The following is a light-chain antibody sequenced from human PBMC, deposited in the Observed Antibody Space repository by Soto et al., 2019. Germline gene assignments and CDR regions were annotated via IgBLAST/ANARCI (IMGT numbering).Light chain of an antibody. CDR2: SDN. V-gene: IGLV1-44*01. Sequence: QSVLTQPPSASGTPGQRVTISCSGSSSNIGTNTVNWYQHLPGTAPKVLIYSDNQRPSGVPDRFSGSKSGTSASLAISGLQPEDEADYYCATWDDSLNGWVFGGGTKLTVL. CDR1: SSNIGTNT. CDR3: ATWDDSLNGWV. J-gene: IGLJ3*02.